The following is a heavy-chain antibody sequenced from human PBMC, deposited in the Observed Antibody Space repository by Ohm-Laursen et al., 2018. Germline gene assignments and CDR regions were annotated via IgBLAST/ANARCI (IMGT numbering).Heavy chain of an antibody. CDR2: ITGRSGNT. CDR1: GFTFSDYA. J-gene: IGHJ4*02. Sequence: SLRLSCAASGFTFSDYAMTWVRHAPGRGLEWVSGITGRSGNTYYADSVKGRFTIPRDNSKNTLYLQMNSLRPEDTALYYCTKGSYISSFEGVHWGQGTLVTVSS. CDR3: TKGSYISSFEGVH. D-gene: IGHD3-3*02. V-gene: IGHV3-23*01.